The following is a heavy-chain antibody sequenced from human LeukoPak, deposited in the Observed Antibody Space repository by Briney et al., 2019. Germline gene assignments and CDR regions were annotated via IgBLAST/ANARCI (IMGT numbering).Heavy chain of an antibody. V-gene: IGHV3-23*01. CDR3: ARGTPSSSGWLYYGMDV. Sequence: GGSLRLSCAASGFTFSSYAMSWVRQAPGKGLEWVSAISGSGGSTYYADSVKGRFTISRDNAKNSLYLQMNSLRAEDTAVYYCARGTPSSSGWLYYGMDVWGQGTTVTVSS. CDR1: GFTFSSYA. CDR2: ISGSGGST. D-gene: IGHD6-19*01. J-gene: IGHJ6*02.